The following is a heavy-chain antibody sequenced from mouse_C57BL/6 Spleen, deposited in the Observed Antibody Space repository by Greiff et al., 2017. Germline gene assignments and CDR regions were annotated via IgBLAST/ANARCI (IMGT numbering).Heavy chain of an antibody. CDR2: IYPGDGDT. CDR3: AREDYYGSSYGAMDY. CDR1: GYAFSSSW. D-gene: IGHD1-1*01. Sequence: QVQLQQSGPELVKPGASVKISCKASGYAFSSSWMNWVKQRPGKGLEWIGRIYPGDGDTNYNGKFKGKATLTADKSSSTAYMQLSSLTSEDSAVYVCAREDYYGSSYGAMDYWGQGTSVTVSS. V-gene: IGHV1-82*01. J-gene: IGHJ4*01.